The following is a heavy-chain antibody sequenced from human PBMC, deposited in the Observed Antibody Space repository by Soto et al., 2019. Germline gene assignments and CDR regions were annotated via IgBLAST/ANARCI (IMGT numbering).Heavy chain of an antibody. CDR2: IYPGDSDT. Sequence: GETLKISCKGSGYSFTSYWINWVRQMPGKGLEWMGIIYPGDSDTRYSPSFQGQVTISADKSIDTAYLQGRSLKASDTAVYYCARHHGSPGSYFGLDVWGQGTTVTVSS. V-gene: IGHV5-51*01. J-gene: IGHJ6*02. D-gene: IGHD6-13*01. CDR3: ARHHGSPGSYFGLDV. CDR1: GYSFTSYW.